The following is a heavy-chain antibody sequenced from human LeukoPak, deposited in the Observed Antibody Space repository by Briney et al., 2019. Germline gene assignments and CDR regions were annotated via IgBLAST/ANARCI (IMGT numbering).Heavy chain of an antibody. CDR2: IYYSGST. V-gene: IGHV4-59*01. J-gene: IGHJ4*02. Sequence: PSETLSLTCTVSGGSISSYYWSLIRQPPGKGLEWIGYIYYSGSTNYNPPLKSRVTISVDTSKNQFSLKLSSVTAADTAVYYCARLDSGSNPATIDFWGQGTLVTVSS. CDR1: GGSISSYY. CDR3: ARLDSGSNPATIDF. D-gene: IGHD1-26*01.